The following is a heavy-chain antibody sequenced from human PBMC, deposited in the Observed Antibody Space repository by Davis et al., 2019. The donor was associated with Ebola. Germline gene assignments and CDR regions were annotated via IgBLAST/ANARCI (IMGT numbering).Heavy chain of an antibody. Sequence: MPSETLSLTCTVSGGSISSGGYYWSWIRQHPGKGLEWIGYIYYSGSTYYNPSLKSRVTISVDTSKNQFSLKLSSVTAADTAVYYCARGVGSGPMFDPWGQGTLVTVSS. CDR1: GGSISSGGYY. CDR3: ARGVGSGPMFDP. CDR2: IYYSGST. J-gene: IGHJ5*02. V-gene: IGHV4-31*03. D-gene: IGHD2-15*01.